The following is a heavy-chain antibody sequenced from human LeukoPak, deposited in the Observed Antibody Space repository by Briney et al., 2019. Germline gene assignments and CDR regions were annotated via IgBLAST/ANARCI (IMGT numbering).Heavy chain of an antibody. J-gene: IGHJ6*03. CDR3: ARGSVQLWLRDTYYYMDV. V-gene: IGHV3-20*04. CDR2: INWNGRIT. D-gene: IGHD5-18*01. CDR1: VFTFDDYA. Sequence: GESLRLSCAASVFTFDDYAMNWVRQVPGRGLEWVSGINWNGRITEYADSVKDRFTISRQNTKNSLYLYMNNLGGEDTALYFCARGSVQLWLRDTYYYMDVWGKETTVTVSS.